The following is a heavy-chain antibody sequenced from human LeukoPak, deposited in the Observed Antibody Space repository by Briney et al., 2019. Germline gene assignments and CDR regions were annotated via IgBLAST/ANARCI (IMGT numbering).Heavy chain of an antibody. V-gene: IGHV3-74*01. CDR2: INTDGSNT. CDR3: ARSRSGYSPGY. D-gene: IGHD3-22*01. Sequence: GGSPRLSCAASGFSFSSYWMHWVRQAPGKGLVWVSRINTDGSNTRYADSVKGRFTISRDNAKNTLYLQMDSLRAEDTAVYYCARSRSGYSPGYWGQGTLVTVSS. J-gene: IGHJ4*02. CDR1: GFSFSSYW.